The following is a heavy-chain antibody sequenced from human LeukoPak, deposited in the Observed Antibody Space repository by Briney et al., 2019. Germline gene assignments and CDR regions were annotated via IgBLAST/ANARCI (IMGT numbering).Heavy chain of an antibody. J-gene: IGHJ4*02. CDR1: GFTFSSYT. CDR2: ISGSGGST. CDR3: AWGSGYDFRY. Sequence: GGSLRLSCTASGFTFSSYTMSWVRQAPGKGLEWVSAISGSGGSTYYADSVKGRFTISRDNSKNTLYLQMNSLRAEDTAVYYCAWGSGYDFRYWGQGTLVTVSS. D-gene: IGHD5-12*01. V-gene: IGHV3-23*01.